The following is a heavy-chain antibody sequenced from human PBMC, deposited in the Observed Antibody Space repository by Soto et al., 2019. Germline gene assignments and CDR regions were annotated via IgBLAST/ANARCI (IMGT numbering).Heavy chain of an antibody. D-gene: IGHD2-21*02. CDR3: AKDLWGRVVVTAIPFWLDP. V-gene: IGHV3-30*18. J-gene: IGHJ5*02. CDR2: ISYDGSNK. Sequence: GGTLRLSCAASGFTFSSYGMHWVRQAPGKGLEWVADISYDGSNKYYADSVKGRFTISRDNSTNTLYMQMKSLRAEEPAVYYCAKDLWGRVVVTAIPFWLDPWGQGTMVTVSS. CDR1: GFTFSSYG.